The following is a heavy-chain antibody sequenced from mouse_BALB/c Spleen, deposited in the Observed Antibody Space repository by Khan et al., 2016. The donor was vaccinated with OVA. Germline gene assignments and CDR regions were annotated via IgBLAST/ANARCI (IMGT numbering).Heavy chain of an antibody. CDR1: GYTFTSYY. Sequence: QVQLQQPGAELVKPGASVKLSCKASGYTFTSYYMYWVKQRPGQGLEWIGEINPSNGDTNFNEKLKSKATLTVDKSSSTAYMQLSSLTSEDSAVFYCTRSGYGCFAYWGQGTLVTVSA. J-gene: IGHJ3*01. CDR2: INPSNGDT. V-gene: IGHV1S81*02. CDR3: TRSGYGCFAY. D-gene: IGHD2-10*02.